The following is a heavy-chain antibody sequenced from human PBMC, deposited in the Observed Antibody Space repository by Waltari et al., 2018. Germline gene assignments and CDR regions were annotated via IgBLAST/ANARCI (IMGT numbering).Heavy chain of an antibody. D-gene: IGHD6-19*01. CDR2: IYHSGST. Sequence: QVQLQESGPGLVKPSETLSLTCAVSGYSISSGYYWGWIRQPPGKGLEWIGSIYHSGSTYYNPSLKSRVTISVDTSKNQFSLKLSSVTAADTAGYYCARHYGVAVAGDYWGQGTLVTVSS. V-gene: IGHV4-38-2*01. J-gene: IGHJ4*02. CDR3: ARHYGVAVAGDY. CDR1: GYSISSGYY.